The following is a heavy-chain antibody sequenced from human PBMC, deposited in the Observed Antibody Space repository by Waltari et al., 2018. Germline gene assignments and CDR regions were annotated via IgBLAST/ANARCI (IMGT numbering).Heavy chain of an antibody. D-gene: IGHD1-1*01. CDR3: ARTTFVRYFDY. Sequence: QVQLQESGPGLVKPSQTLTLTCDVSSGSISIPDYFWSWIRQAPGKGLEWIGSVSYRGITYYNPSLDSRVTMSVDTSKNQFSLKLNSVTAADAALYYCARTTFVRYFDYWGHGTLVTVSS. J-gene: IGHJ4*01. V-gene: IGHV4-30-4*01. CDR1: SGSISIPDYF. CDR2: VSYRGIT.